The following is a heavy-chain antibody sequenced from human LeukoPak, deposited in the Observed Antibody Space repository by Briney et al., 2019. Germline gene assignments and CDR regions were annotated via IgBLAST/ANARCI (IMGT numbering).Heavy chain of an antibody. D-gene: IGHD1-7*01. CDR2: ISGSGGST. CDR1: GFTFSSYA. J-gene: IGHJ4*02. V-gene: IGHV3-23*01. CDR3: AKLPLELLFFDY. Sequence: GGSLRLSCAASGFTFSSYAMSWVRQAPGKGLEWVSAISGSGGSTYYGDSVKGRFTISRDNSKNTLYLQMNSLRAEDTAVYYCAKLPLELLFFDYWGQGTLVTVSS.